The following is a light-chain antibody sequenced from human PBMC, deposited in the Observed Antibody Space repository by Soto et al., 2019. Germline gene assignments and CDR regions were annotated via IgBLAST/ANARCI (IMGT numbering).Light chain of an antibody. CDR2: DAS. J-gene: IGKJ4*01. V-gene: IGKV1-33*01. CDR1: QDITNY. CDR3: QQYDHLPLT. Sequence: DIQMTQSPSSLSASVGDRVTITCQASQDITNYLNWYQQKPGKAPQLLIYDASNLETGVPSRFSGSRSGTDFTCTISSLQPEDIATYYCQQYDHLPLTFGGGTKVEIE.